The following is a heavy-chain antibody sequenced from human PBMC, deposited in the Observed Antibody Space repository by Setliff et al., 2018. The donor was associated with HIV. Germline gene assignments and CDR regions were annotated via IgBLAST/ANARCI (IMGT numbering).Heavy chain of an antibody. D-gene: IGHD1-26*01. Sequence: GASVKVSCKASGGTFSSFGINWIRQAPGQGLEWMGGIIPVFGKVEYAQRFQGRVKITADESTSTAYMEMSSLRSEDMAIYYCARSNSGRPHYQYHHMDVWGKGTTVTVSS. CDR3: ARSNSGRPHYQYHHMDV. CDR2: IIPVFGKV. CDR1: GGTFSSFG. V-gene: IGHV1-69*13. J-gene: IGHJ6*04.